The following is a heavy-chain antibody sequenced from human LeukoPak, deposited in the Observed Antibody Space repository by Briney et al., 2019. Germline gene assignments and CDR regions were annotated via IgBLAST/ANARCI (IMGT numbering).Heavy chain of an antibody. CDR1: GYTFSGYY. D-gene: IGHD3-10*01. CDR2: INPSGGGT. Sequence: ASVKVSFKASGYTFSGYYMHWVRQAPGQGLEWMGIINPSGGGTSYAQTFQGRVTMTRDTSTSTVYMELSSLRPEDTAVYYCESVAMYGSGSLPDAFDIWGEGKMVSVSS. V-gene: IGHV1-46*01. CDR3: ESVAMYGSGSLPDAFDI. J-gene: IGHJ3*02.